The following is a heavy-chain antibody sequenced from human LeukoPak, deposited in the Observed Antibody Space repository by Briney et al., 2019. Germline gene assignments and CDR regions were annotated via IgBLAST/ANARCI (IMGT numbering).Heavy chain of an antibody. Sequence: GSLRLSCAASGFTFSSYAMSWVRQPPGKGLEWIGEINHSGSTIYNPSRKSRVTISVDTSKNQFSLKLSSVTAADTAVYYCARGQDIVATIVRPRNYYYMDVWGKGTTVTVSS. V-gene: IGHV4-34*01. CDR1: GFTFSSYA. CDR3: ARGQDIVATIVRPRNYYYMDV. D-gene: IGHD5-12*01. J-gene: IGHJ6*03. CDR2: INHSGST.